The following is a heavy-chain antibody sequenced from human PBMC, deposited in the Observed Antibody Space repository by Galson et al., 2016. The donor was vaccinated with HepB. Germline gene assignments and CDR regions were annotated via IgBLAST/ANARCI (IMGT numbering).Heavy chain of an antibody. V-gene: IGHV6-1*01. J-gene: IGHJ6*02. CDR3: ARQYSSSSFYYGMDV. CDR2: TYYRSKWYS. Sequence: CAISGDSVSSNSATWNWIRQSPSRGLEWLGRTYYRSKWYSDYAVSVKSRVTINPDTSTNQFSLHLNSVTPEDTAVYYCARQYSSSSFYYGMDVWGQGTTVPVSS. D-gene: IGHD6-6*01. CDR1: GDSVSSNSAT.